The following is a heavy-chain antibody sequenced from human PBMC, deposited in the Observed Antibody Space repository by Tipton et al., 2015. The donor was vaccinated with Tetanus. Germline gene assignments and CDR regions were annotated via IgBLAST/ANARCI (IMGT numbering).Heavy chain of an antibody. D-gene: IGHD3-16*01. V-gene: IGHV3-23*01. CDR2: IGGSGDDT. Sequence: SLRLSCAASGFTFSNYAMAWVRQAPGKGLEYASLIGGSGDDTYYADSVKGRFTISRDSSKNTLHLQMNSLRVDDTAVYYCAARPGGRAAPFDYWGQGTLVTVSS. CDR1: GFTFSNYA. CDR3: AARPGGRAAPFDY. J-gene: IGHJ4*02.